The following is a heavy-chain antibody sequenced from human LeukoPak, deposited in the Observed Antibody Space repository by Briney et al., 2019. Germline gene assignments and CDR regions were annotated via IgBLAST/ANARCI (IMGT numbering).Heavy chain of an antibody. CDR2: NYYSGST. CDR3: ARHYYDSSDSYTFDY. V-gene: IGHV4-59*08. D-gene: IGHD3-22*01. J-gene: IGHJ4*02. Sequence: SETLSLTCTGSTVTICSYYWSWLPEAPGKGLVWIRDNYYSGSTNYNPSLKSRVTISVDTSKNQCSLKLSSVTAADTAVYYCARHYYDSSDSYTFDYWGQGTLVNLSS. CDR1: TVTICSYY.